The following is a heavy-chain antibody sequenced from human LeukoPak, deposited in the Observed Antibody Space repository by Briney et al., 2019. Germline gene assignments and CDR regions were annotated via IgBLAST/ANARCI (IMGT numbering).Heavy chain of an antibody. D-gene: IGHD5-24*01. J-gene: IGHJ5*02. CDR2: IYPGESDT. V-gene: IGHV5-51*01. Sequence: GASLEISWKGPGSRFTSYWIGGGRQVPGKGLEWRGIIYPGESDTRYSPSFQGQVTISADKSISTAYLQWSSLTASDTAMYYCARHRSERRGWFDPWGQGTLVTVSS. CDR3: ARHRSERRGWFDP. CDR1: GSRFTSYW.